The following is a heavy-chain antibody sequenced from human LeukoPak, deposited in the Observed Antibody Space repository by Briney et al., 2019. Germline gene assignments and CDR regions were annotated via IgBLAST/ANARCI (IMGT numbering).Heavy chain of an antibody. CDR1: GYTFTGYY. CDR3: ARAGSKRGARVDARRIDY. D-gene: IGHD1-26*01. CDR2: INPNSGGT. Sequence: ASVKVSCKASGYTFTGYYMHWVRQAPGQGLEWMGWINPNSGGTNYAQKFQGRVTMTRNTSISTAYMELSSLRSEDTAVYYCARAGSKRGARVDARRIDYWGQGTLVTVSS. J-gene: IGHJ4*02. V-gene: IGHV1-2*02.